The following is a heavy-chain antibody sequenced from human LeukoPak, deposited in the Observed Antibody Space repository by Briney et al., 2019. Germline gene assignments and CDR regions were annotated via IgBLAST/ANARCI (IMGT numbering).Heavy chain of an antibody. V-gene: IGHV3-11*04. CDR2: ISSSGSTI. CDR3: ARGRAPILSRFLGRTYMDV. CDR1: GFTFSDYY. Sequence: GGSLGLSCAASGFTFSDYYMSWIRQAPGKGLEWVSYISSSGSTIYYAESVKGRFTISRDNAKNSLYLQMNSLRAEDTAVHYCARGRAPILSRFLGRTYMDVWGKGTTVTVSS. D-gene: IGHD3-3*01. J-gene: IGHJ6*03.